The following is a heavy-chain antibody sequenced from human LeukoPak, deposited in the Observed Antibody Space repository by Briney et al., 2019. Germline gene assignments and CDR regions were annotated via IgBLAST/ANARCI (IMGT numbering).Heavy chain of an antibody. V-gene: IGHV3-48*04. CDR1: GFTFNSFG. D-gene: IGHD1-26*01. J-gene: IGHJ4*02. Sequence: GGSLRLSCAASGFTFNSFGMSWVRQAPGKGLEWLSYISSSSSAIYYADSVRGRFTISRDNAKNSLYVQINSLRADDTAVYYCARSHQRVGIEDYWGQGTLVTVSS. CDR3: ARSHQRVGIEDY. CDR2: ISSSSSAI.